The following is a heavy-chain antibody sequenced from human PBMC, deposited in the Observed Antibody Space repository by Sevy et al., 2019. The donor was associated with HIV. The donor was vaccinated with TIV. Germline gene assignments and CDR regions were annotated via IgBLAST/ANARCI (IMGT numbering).Heavy chain of an antibody. CDR1: GYTFTSYA. CDR3: ARDKGRYDSSGYYN. Sequence: ASVKVSRKASGYTFTSYAMNWVRQAPGQGLEWMGWINTNTGNPTYAQGFTGRFVFSLDTSVSTAYLQISSLKAEDTAVYYCARDKGRYDSSGYYNWGQGTLVTVSS. CDR2: INTNTGNP. V-gene: IGHV7-4-1*02. D-gene: IGHD3-22*01. J-gene: IGHJ4*02.